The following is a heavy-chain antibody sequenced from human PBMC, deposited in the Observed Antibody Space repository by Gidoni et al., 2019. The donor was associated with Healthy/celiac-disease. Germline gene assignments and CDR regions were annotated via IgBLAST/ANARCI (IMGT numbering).Heavy chain of an antibody. CDR3: ARGLDFWSGSAYYYGMDV. CDR2: ISSSSSYI. V-gene: IGHV3-21*01. Sequence: EVQLVESGGGLVKPGGSLRPSCAASGFTFRSYSRNWVRQAPGKGLEWVSSISSSSSYIYYADSVKGRFTISRDNAKNSLYLQMNSLRAEDTAVYYCARGLDFWSGSAYYYGMDVWGQGTTVTVSS. J-gene: IGHJ6*02. CDR1: GFTFRSYS. D-gene: IGHD3-3*01.